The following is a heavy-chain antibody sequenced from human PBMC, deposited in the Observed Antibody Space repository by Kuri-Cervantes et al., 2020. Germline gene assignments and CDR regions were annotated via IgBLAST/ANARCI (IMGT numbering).Heavy chain of an antibody. D-gene: IGHD4-17*01. Sequence: SETLSLTCTVSGGSISSSSYYWGWIRQPPGKGLEWIGSIYYSGSTYYNPSLKSRVTISVDTSKNQFSLKLSSVTAADTAVYYCARQGPDDYGDYEGEKWFDPWGQGTLVTVSS. CDR1: GGSISSSSYY. CDR3: ARQGPDDYGDYEGEKWFDP. V-gene: IGHV4-39*01. CDR2: IYYSGST. J-gene: IGHJ5*02.